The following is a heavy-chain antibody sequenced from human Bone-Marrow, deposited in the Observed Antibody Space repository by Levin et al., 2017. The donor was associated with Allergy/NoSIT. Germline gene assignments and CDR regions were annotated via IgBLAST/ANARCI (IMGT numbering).Heavy chain of an antibody. J-gene: IGHJ3*02. CDR3: ARQAEAFDI. V-gene: IGHV4-59*08. CDR2: IYYSGTT. Sequence: SETLSLTCIVSGASISSYYWNWIRQPPGKGLEWVGYIYYSGTTNYNPSLKSRVTISVHTSKNQFSLKLSSVTAADTAVYYGARQAEAFDIWGQGTMVTVSS. CDR1: GASISSYY.